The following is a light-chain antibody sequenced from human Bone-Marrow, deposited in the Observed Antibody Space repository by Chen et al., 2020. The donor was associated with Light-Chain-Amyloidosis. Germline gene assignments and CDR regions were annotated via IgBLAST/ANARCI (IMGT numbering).Light chain of an antibody. Sequence: QSALTHPASVSGSPGQSITIPCTGPSSDVGGDNHVSWYQQQPDKAPTLMIYEVTNRPSWVPDRFSGSKSDNAASLTISGLQTEDEADYFCSSYTSTNTLVFGSGTRVTVL. CDR3: SSYTSTNTLV. V-gene: IGLV2-14*01. CDR1: SSDVGGDNH. CDR2: EVT. J-gene: IGLJ1*01.